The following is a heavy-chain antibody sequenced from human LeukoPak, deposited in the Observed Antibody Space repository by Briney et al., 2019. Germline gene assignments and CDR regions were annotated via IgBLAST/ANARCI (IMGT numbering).Heavy chain of an antibody. J-gene: IGHJ4*02. CDR3: ARQRPWGLSRYFDY. D-gene: IGHD7-27*01. CDR2: IYDSGST. Sequence: PSETLSLTCAVSGGSLSSGGYSWSWIRQPPGKGLEWIGYIYDSGSTYQNPSLKSRVTISLDTAKNQLSLKLTSVTAADTAVYFCARQRPWGLSRYFDYWGQGTLVTVSS. CDR1: GGSLSSGGYS. V-gene: IGHV4-30-4*07.